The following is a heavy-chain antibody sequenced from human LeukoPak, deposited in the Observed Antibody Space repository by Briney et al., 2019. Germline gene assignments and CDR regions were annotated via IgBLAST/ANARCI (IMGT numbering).Heavy chain of an antibody. CDR3: ARDGHWEVTRGHYFDY. J-gene: IGHJ4*02. V-gene: IGHV3-7*01. CDR1: GFTFSSYW. D-gene: IGHD4-11*01. CDR2: IKVDGSET. Sequence: GGSLRLSCEASGFTFSSYWMSWVRQVPGKGLEWLSNIKVDGSETYYVDSLKGRFTISRDNAKNSVYLQMNSLRVEDTAVYYCARDGHWEVTRGHYFDYWGQGTLVTVSS.